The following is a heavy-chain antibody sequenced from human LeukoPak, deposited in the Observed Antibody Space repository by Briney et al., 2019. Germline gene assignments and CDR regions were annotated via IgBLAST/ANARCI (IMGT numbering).Heavy chain of an antibody. CDR3: ARESRDTAMATDY. V-gene: IGHV3-30*04. CDR1: KFTFSSYT. D-gene: IGHD5-18*01. J-gene: IGHJ4*02. Sequence: PGGSLRLSCAASKFTFSSYTMHWVRQAPGKGLDWVAVISYDGRNKYYGDSVKGRFTISRDNSKNTLYPQMNSLRPEDTAIYYCARESRDTAMATDYWGQGTLVTVSS. CDR2: ISYDGRNK.